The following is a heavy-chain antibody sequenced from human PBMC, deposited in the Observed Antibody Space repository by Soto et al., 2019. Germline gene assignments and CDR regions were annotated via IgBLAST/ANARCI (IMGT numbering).Heavy chain of an antibody. CDR2: ISSNGNPT. V-gene: IGHV3-64D*06. Sequence: GGSLRLSCSASGFAFSSLAMHWVRQAPGKGLEYVSSISSNGNPTYYADSVKGRFTISRDDSRNMLYLQMSSLRTEDSAVYYCVKDRSVDYWGQGTLVTVSS. CDR3: VKDRSVDY. CDR1: GFAFSSLA. J-gene: IGHJ4*02.